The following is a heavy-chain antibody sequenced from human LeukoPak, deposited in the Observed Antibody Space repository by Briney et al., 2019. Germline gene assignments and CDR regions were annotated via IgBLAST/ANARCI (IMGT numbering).Heavy chain of an antibody. J-gene: IGHJ4*02. CDR3: ASEDVEYSSSSYFDY. CDR2: IIPIFGTA. V-gene: IGHV1-69*05. CDR1: GGTLSSYA. D-gene: IGHD6-6*01. Sequence: PSASVQVSCKACGGTLSSYAISWVRQAPGQGLEWMGRIIPIFGTANYARLSQGRVTITTDESTSTAYMELSSLRSEDTAVYYCASEDVEYSSSSYFDYWGQGTLVTVSS.